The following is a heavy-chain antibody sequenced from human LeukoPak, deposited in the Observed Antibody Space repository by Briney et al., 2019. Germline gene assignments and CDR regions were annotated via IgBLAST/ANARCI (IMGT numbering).Heavy chain of an antibody. V-gene: IGHV4-34*01. CDR3: AGALGYCSSTSCPGDY. CDR2: INHSGST. D-gene: IGHD2-2*01. Sequence: SGTLSLTCTVSGGSISSYYWSWIRQPPGKGLEWIGEINHSGSTNYNPSLKSRVTISVDTSKNQFSLKLSSVTAADTAVYYCAGALGYCSSTSCPGDYWGQGTLVTVSS. CDR1: GGSISSYY. J-gene: IGHJ4*02.